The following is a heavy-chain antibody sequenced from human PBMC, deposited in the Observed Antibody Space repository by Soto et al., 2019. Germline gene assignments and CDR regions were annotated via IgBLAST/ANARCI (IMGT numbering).Heavy chain of an antibody. CDR2: SIPIFGTA. V-gene: IGHV1-69*01. D-gene: IGHD5-12*01. J-gene: IGHJ6*02. Sequence: QVQLVQSGAEVKKPGSSVKVSCKASGGTFSSYAISWVRQAPGQGLEWMGGSIPIFGTANYAQKFQGRVTITADESTSTAYVELSSLRYEDMAVYYCARDREHRGYDPRTQDYGMDVWGQGTTFTVSS. CDR3: ARDREHRGYDPRTQDYGMDV. CDR1: GGTFSSYA.